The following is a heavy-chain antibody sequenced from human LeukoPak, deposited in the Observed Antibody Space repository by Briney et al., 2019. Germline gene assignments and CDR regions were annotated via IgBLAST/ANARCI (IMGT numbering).Heavy chain of an antibody. CDR2: INSDGSST. J-gene: IGHJ4*02. V-gene: IGHV3-74*01. CDR1: GFTFSSYW. Sequence: GGPLRLSCAASGFTFSSYWMHWVRQAPGKGLVWVSRINSDGSSTSYADSVKGRFTISRDNAKNSLYLQMNSLRPEDTALYYCATNGGGDSGYGNFDYWGQGTLVTVSS. D-gene: IGHD5-12*01. CDR3: ATNGGGDSGYGNFDY.